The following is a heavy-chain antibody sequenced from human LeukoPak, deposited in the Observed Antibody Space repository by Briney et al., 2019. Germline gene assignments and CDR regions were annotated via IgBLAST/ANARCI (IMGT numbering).Heavy chain of an antibody. J-gene: IGHJ5*01. V-gene: IGHV4-4*02. CDR2: IYHSGST. CDR3: AREEVFSGYSSGWYEF. D-gene: IGHD6-19*01. Sequence: SGTLSLTCAVSGGSISSSNWWSWVRQPPGKGLEWIGEIYHSGSTNYNPSLKSRVTISVDKSKNQFSLKLSSVTAADTAVYYCAREEVFSGYSSGWYEFWGQGTLVTVSS. CDR1: GGSISSSNW.